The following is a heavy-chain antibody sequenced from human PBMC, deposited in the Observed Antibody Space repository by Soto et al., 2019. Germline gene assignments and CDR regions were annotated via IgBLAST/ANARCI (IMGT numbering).Heavy chain of an antibody. J-gene: IGHJ4*02. D-gene: IGHD3-22*01. CDR1: EFTFRSYG. CDR3: AKGGREGTMIVVVITMLDY. CDR2: ISGSGGST. Sequence: GPLRLSCAAVEFTFRSYGRSWVRQEPGKGREWVSAISGSGGSTYYAGSVKGRFTISRDNSKNTLYLQMNSLRAEDTAVYYCAKGGREGTMIVVVITMLDYCGQGTLVTVSS. V-gene: IGHV3-23*01.